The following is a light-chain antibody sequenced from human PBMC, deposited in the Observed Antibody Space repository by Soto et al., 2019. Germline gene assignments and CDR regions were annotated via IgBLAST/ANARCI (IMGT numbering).Light chain of an antibody. J-gene: IGLJ2*01. Sequence: QSVFTQPPSVSAAPGQKVTISCSGSSSNIGNHYVSWYQQLPGTAPKLLIYDNNKRPSGIPDRFSGSKSGTSATLGITGLQTGDEADYHCATWDSSLSGEVFGGGTQLTVL. CDR1: SSNIGNHY. V-gene: IGLV1-51*01. CDR3: ATWDSSLSGEV. CDR2: DNN.